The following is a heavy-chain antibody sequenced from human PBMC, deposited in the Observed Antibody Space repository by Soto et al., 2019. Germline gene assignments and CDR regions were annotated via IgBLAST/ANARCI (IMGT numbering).Heavy chain of an antibody. J-gene: IGHJ5*02. CDR3: ARGTLNLPPRGGYGFDP. CDR1: GYTFTSYD. CDR2: MNPNSGNT. V-gene: IGHV1-8*01. D-gene: IGHD2-2*01. Sequence: ASVKVSCKASGYTFTSYDINWVRQATGQGLEWMGWMNPNSGNTGYAQKFQGRVTTTRNTSITTAYMELSSLRSEDTAVYYCARGTLNLPPRGGYGFDPGGRGTRVTFSS.